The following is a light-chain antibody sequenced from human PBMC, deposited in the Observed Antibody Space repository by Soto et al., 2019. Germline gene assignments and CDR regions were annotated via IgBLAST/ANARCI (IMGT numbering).Light chain of an antibody. J-gene: IGKJ1*01. CDR1: QSVSSY. CDR3: QQRSNWPPT. Sequence: EIMSTQSPATLSLTPDERATLSCRASQSVSSYLAWYQQKPGQAPRLLIYDASNRATGIPARFSGSGSGTDFTLTISSLEPEDFALYYCQQRSNWPPTFGQGSNV. V-gene: IGKV3-11*01. CDR2: DAS.